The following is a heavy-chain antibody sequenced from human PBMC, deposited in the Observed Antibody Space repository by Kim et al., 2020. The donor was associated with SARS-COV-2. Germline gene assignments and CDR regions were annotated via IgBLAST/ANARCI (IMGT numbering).Heavy chain of an antibody. Sequence: ASVKVSCKASGYTFTGYYMHWVRQAPGQGLEWMGRINPNSGGTNYAQKFQGRVTMTRDTSISTAYMELSRLRSDDTAVYYCARAHPEWELPPDFDYWGQGTLVTVSS. CDR1: GYTFTGYY. J-gene: IGHJ4*02. V-gene: IGHV1-2*06. CDR2: INPNSGGT. CDR3: ARAHPEWELPPDFDY. D-gene: IGHD1-26*01.